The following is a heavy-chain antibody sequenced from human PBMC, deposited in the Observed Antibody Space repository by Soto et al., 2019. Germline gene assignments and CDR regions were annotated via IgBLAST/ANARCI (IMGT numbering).Heavy chain of an antibody. V-gene: IGHV4-30-2*01. CDR1: GGSISSADYS. Sequence: HLQLQESGSRLVKPSQTLSLNCAVSGGSISSADYSWNWVRQPPGKGLEWIGYISHSGSTYYNPSLKSRVTISVDKSRNQFSLNLSSVTAADTAVYYCASQSSGLWLYWGQGTLVTVSS. CDR3: ASQSSGLWLY. CDR2: ISHSGST. D-gene: IGHD6-6*01. J-gene: IGHJ4*02.